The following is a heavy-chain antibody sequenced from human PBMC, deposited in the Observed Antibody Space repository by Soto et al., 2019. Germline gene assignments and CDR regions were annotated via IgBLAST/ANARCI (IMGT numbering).Heavy chain of an antibody. V-gene: IGHV1-18*01. CDR3: ARGGTPLDY. J-gene: IGHJ4*02. CDR1: GYTFTNFG. D-gene: IGHD3-16*01. Sequence: QVQLVQSGAEVKKPGASVKVSCKASGYTFTNFGXSXXXXXXGQGLEWMGWISASNGNTNYAQKFQGRVTMTTDTSXXXAXXXLXXXRXDDTAXYYXARGGTPLDYWGQGTLVTVS. CDR2: ISASNGNT.